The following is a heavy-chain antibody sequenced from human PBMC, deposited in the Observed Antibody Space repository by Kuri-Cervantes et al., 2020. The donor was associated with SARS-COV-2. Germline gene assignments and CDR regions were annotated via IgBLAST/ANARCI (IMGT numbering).Heavy chain of an antibody. CDR2: IYWDDDK. J-gene: IGHJ4*02. D-gene: IGHD4-11*01. Sequence: SGPTLVKPPQTLTLTCTFSGFSLSTSGVGVGWIRQPPGKALEWLALIYWDDDKRYGPSLKSRLTISKDTSKNQVVLTMTNVDPVDTATYYCARVQATTVIADFWGQGTLVTVSS. CDR3: ARVQATTVIADF. CDR1: GFSLSTSGVG. V-gene: IGHV2-5*05.